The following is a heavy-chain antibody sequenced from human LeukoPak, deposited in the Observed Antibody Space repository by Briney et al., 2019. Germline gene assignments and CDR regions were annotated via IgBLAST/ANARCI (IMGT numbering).Heavy chain of an antibody. CDR2: IYTSGST. CDR1: GGSIGSYY. J-gene: IGHJ4*02. Sequence: PSETLSLTCTVSGGSIGSYYWSWIRQPPGKGLEWIGYIYTSGSTNYNPSLKSRVTISVDTSKNQFSLKLSSVTAADTAVYYCARARTGYYDFSFWGQGTLVTVSS. CDR3: ARARTGYYDFSF. D-gene: IGHD3-3*01. V-gene: IGHV4-4*09.